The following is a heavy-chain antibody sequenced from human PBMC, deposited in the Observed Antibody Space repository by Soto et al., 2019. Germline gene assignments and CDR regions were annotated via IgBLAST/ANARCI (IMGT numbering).Heavy chain of an antibody. CDR1: GFSLSTSGMC. CDR2: IDWDDDK. Sequence: GPTLVNPTQTLTLTCTFSGFSLSTSGMCVSWIRQPPGKALEWLALIDWDDDKYYSTSLKTRLTISKDTSKNQVVLTMTNMDPVDTATYYCARIPYSSSWYGDYYYGMDVWGQGITVTVS. J-gene: IGHJ6*02. D-gene: IGHD6-13*01. V-gene: IGHV2-70*01. CDR3: ARIPYSSSWYGDYYYGMDV.